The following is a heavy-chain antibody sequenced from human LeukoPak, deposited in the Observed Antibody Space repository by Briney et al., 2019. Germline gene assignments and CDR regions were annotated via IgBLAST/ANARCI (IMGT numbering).Heavy chain of an antibody. V-gene: IGHV4-39*01. J-gene: IGHJ6*02. CDR2: IYNSGST. CDR3: ARPQKYDFCSGPPGMVV. Sequence: SETLSLTRTASGGSVSSRSNYWGWIRQPPGKGLEWIGNIYNSGSTYYNPSLKSRVTISADTSKNQFSLRLSSVTAADTAVYYCARPQKYDFCSGPPGMVVWGQGTTVTVSS. CDR1: GGSVSSRSNY. D-gene: IGHD3-3*01.